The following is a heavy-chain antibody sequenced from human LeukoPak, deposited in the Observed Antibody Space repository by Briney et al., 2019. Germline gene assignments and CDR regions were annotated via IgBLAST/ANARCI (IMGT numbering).Heavy chain of an antibody. V-gene: IGHV4-34*01. Sequence: SETLSLTCAVYGGSSSGYYWSWIRQPPGKGLEWIGEINHSGGTNYNPSLKSRVTISLDTSKNQFSLKLSSVTAADTAVYYCARGPATYSSSPGIDYWGQGTLVTVSS. CDR2: INHSGGT. D-gene: IGHD6-13*01. J-gene: IGHJ4*02. CDR1: GGSSSGYY. CDR3: ARGPATYSSSPGIDY.